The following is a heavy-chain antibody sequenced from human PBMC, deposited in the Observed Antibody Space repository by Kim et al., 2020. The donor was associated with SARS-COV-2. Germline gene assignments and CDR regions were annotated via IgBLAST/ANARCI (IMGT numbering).Heavy chain of an antibody. V-gene: IGHV3-9*01. CDR3: AKDIRRGINYGSGSWFDP. CDR2: ISWNSGSI. CDR1: GFTFDDYA. D-gene: IGHD3-10*01. Sequence: SLRLSCAASGFTFDDYAMHWVRQAPGKGLEWVSGISWNSGSIGYADSVKGRFTISRDNAKNSLYLQMNSLRAEDTALYYCAKDIRRGINYGSGSWFDPWGQGTLVTVSS. J-gene: IGHJ5*02.